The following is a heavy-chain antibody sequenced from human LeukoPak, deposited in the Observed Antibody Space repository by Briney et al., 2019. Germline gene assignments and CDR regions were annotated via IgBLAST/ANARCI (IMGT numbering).Heavy chain of an antibody. D-gene: IGHD4-17*01. CDR3: ARRHGLTVTTRILPFDY. Sequence: PSETLSLTCAVYGGSFSGYYWSWIRQPPGKGLEWIGEINHSGSTDYNPSPKSRVTISVDTSKNQFSLKLSSVTAADTAVYYCARRHGLTVTTRILPFDYWGQGTLVTVSP. CDR1: GGSFSGYY. J-gene: IGHJ4*02. V-gene: IGHV4-34*01. CDR2: INHSGST.